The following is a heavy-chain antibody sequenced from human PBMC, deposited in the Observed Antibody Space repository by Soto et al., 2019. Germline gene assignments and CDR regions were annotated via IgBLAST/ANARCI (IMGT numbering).Heavy chain of an antibody. CDR3: ARRHDYFDY. V-gene: IGHV4-59*08. Sequence: PSETLCLTCTVAGGSISGYDGSWIRQPPGKGLEWIGYIYYSGSTNYNPSLKSRVTISVDTSKNQFSLKLSSVTAADTAVYYCARRHDYFDYWGQGTLVTVSS. CDR1: GGSISGYD. CDR2: IYYSGST. J-gene: IGHJ4*02.